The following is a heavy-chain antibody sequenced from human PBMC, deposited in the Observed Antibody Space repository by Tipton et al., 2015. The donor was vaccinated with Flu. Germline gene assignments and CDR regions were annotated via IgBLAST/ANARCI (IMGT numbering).Heavy chain of an antibody. CDR2: IYYSGTT. CDR3: ARDRGSSGWSDY. D-gene: IGHD6-19*01. V-gene: IGHV4-39*06. Sequence: TLSLTCTVSGGSISSSTYYWGWIRQPPGKGLEWVGNIYYSGTTYYNPSLQSRVTISADTSKNQFALKLSSVTAADTAVYYCARDRGSSGWSDYWGQGTLVTVSS. J-gene: IGHJ4*02. CDR1: GGSISSSTYY.